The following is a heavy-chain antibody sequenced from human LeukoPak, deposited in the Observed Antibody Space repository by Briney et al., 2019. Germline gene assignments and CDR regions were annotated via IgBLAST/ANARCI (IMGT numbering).Heavy chain of an antibody. J-gene: IGHJ5*02. D-gene: IGHD4-17*01. CDR3: ARDSTVTRNWFDP. CDR1: AYSY. Sequence: ASVKVSCKASAYSYMHWVRQAPGQGLEWMGIINPRGGTTNYAQRLQGRVTMTRDTSKNQFSLKLSSVTAADTAVYYCARDSTVTRNWFDPWGQGTLVTVSS. CDR2: INPRGGTT. V-gene: IGHV1-46*01.